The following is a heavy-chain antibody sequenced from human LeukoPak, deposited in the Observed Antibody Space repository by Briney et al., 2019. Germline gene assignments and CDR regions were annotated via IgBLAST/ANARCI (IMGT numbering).Heavy chain of an antibody. Sequence: GGSLRLSCAASGFTFSSYSMNWVRQAPGKGLEWVSSISSSSSYIYYADSVKGRFTISRDNAKNSLYLQMNSMRDEDTAVYYCARDLTTRTYYDILTGYYRNRYFDYWGQGTLVTVSS. CDR3: ARDLTTRTYYDILTGYYRNRYFDY. D-gene: IGHD3-9*01. V-gene: IGHV3-21*01. J-gene: IGHJ4*02. CDR1: GFTFSSYS. CDR2: ISSSSSYI.